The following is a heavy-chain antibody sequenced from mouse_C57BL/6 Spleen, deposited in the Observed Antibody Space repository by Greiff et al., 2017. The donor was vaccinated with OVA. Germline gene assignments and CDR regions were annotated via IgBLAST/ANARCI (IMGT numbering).Heavy chain of an antibody. J-gene: IGHJ3*01. CDR1: GYTFTSYW. CDR3: ARGNYSIGFAY. Sequence: QVQLQQPGAELVKPGASVKLSCKASGYTFTSYWMHWVKQRPGQGLEWIGMIHPNSGSTDYNEKFKSKATLTVDKSSSTAYMQLSSLTSEDSAVYYCARGNYSIGFAYWGQGTLVTVSA. V-gene: IGHV1-64*01. CDR2: IHPNSGST. D-gene: IGHD2-5*01.